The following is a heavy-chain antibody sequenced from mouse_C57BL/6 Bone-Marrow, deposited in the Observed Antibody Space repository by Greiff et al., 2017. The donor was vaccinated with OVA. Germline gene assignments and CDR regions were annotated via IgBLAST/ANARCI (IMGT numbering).Heavy chain of an antibody. CDR2: ISSGSSTI. CDR3: ARPPRQLRFYWYFDV. V-gene: IGHV5-17*01. CDR1: GFTFSDYG. J-gene: IGHJ1*03. D-gene: IGHD3-2*02. Sequence: VQLKESGGGLVKPGGSLKLSCAASGFTFSDYGMHWVRQAPEKGLEWVAYISSGSSTIYYADTVKGRFTISRDNAKNTLFLQMTSLRSEDTAMYYCARPPRQLRFYWYFDVWGTGTTVTVSS.